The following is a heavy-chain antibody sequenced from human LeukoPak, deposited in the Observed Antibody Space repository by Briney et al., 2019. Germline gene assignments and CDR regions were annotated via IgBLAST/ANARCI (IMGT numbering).Heavy chain of an antibody. J-gene: IGHJ4*02. Sequence: VASVKVSCKASGYSFSNYAMNWVRQAPGRGLEFMGWIHPSTGNPAYAQGFSGRFVFSLDASVTTTYLQINDLKTEDTAVYFCARALDSLGGLSLPDYWGQGTLVTVSS. D-gene: IGHD3-16*02. CDR1: GYSFSNYA. V-gene: IGHV7-4-1*02. CDR3: ARALDSLGGLSLPDY. CDR2: IHPSTGNP.